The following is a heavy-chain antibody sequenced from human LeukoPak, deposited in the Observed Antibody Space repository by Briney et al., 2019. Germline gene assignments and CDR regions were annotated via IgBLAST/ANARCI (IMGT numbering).Heavy chain of an antibody. D-gene: IGHD4-17*01. Sequence: PGGSLRLSCAASGFTFSDYYMSWIRQAPGKGLEWVSYISSSGSTIYYADSVKGRFTISRDNAKNSLYLQMNSLRTEDTAVYYCARDRYGDYRGWFDPWGQGTLVTVSS. V-gene: IGHV3-11*01. CDR3: ARDRYGDYRGWFDP. CDR1: GFTFSDYY. CDR2: ISSSGSTI. J-gene: IGHJ5*02.